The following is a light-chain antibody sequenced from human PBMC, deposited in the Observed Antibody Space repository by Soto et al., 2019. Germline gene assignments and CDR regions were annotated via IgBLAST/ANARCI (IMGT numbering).Light chain of an antibody. Sequence: IQVTQTPSSLAASVGDRVTITCQASHDIDNYLNWYQQKPGKAPKLLIYDASNLEAGVPSRFSGGGSGTLFTLTISSLQPEDIATYYCQQYDNVPSWTFGQGTKV. J-gene: IGKJ1*01. CDR3: QQYDNVPSWT. CDR2: DAS. V-gene: IGKV1-33*01. CDR1: HDIDNY.